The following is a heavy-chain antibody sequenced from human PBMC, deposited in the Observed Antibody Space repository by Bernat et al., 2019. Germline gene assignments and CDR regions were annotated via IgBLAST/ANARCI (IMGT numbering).Heavy chain of an antibody. CDR3: AKARQLESDY. Sequence: EVQLLESGGGLGHPGGSLRLSCAASGFTFSNFAMTWVRQAPGKGLEWVSAISGSGGSTYYADSVKGRFTISRDNSKNTLYLQMNSLRAEDTAVYYCAKARQLESDYWGQGTLVTVSS. D-gene: IGHD6-6*01. J-gene: IGHJ4*02. V-gene: IGHV3-23*01. CDR2: ISGSGGST. CDR1: GFTFSNFA.